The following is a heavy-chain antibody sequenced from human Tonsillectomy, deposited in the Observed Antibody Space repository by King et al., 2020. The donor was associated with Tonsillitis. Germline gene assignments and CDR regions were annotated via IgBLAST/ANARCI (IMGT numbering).Heavy chain of an antibody. CDR3: ARESGGYSYGSHYYYHDGMDV. Sequence: VQLVESGGGLVQPGGSLRLSCVASGFPFSDYWMTWVRQAPGKGLEWVANIKVDGSEKFYVDYVKGRLTIARENAKNSLYLQMTTLRAEDTAVCYCARESGGYSYGSHYYYHDGMDVWGQGTAVTVSS. J-gene: IGHJ6*02. CDR1: GFPFSDYW. V-gene: IGHV3-7*03. D-gene: IGHD5-18*01. CDR2: IKVDGSEK.